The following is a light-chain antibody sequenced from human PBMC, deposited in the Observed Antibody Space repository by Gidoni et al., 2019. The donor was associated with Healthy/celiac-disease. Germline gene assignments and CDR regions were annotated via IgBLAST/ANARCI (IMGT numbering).Light chain of an antibody. CDR1: SLRSYY. CDR3: STRDSGGSHSGV. V-gene: IGLV3-19*01. Sequence: PVLTQCTSRSSALRQTVRITCQGDSLRSYYASWYQQKPGQAPVLVIYGKNNRPSGIPDRFSGSSSGNRASLTMNGARGEDVGYYDCSTRDSGGSHSGVFGGGTKLTVL. J-gene: IGLJ2*01. CDR2: GKN.